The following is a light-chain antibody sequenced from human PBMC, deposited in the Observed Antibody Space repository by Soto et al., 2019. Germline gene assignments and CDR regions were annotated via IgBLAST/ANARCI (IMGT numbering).Light chain of an antibody. CDR2: KAS. CDR1: QSIRSW. CDR3: QQYNSCPYT. V-gene: IGKV1-5*03. J-gene: IGKJ2*01. Sequence: DIQMTQSPSTLSASVGDRVTITCRASQSIRSWLAWYQQKPGKAPKLLIYKASSLESGVPSRFSGSGSGTDFTLTISSLQPDDFATYYCQQYNSCPYTFGQGTTLEIK.